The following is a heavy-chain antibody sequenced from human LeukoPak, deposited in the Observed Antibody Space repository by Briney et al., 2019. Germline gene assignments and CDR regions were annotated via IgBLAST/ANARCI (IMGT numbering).Heavy chain of an antibody. V-gene: IGHV3-48*03. Sequence: GGSLRLSCAASGFTFSSYEMNWVRQAPGKGLEWVSYISSSGSTIYYADSVKGRFTISRDNAKNSLYLQMNSLRAEDTAVYYCARELISGYYIDYWGQGTLVTVSS. CDR1: GFTFSSYE. CDR3: ARELISGYYIDY. CDR2: ISSSGSTI. J-gene: IGHJ4*02. D-gene: IGHD3-3*01.